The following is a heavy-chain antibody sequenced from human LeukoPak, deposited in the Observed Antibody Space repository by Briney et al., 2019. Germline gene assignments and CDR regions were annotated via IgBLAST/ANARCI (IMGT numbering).Heavy chain of an antibody. Sequence: GEPLKISCKGSGYSFTNYWIAWVRQMPGKGLEWMGIIYPGDSGPRYSPSFQGQVTISADKSISTAFLQWSSLKASDTAMYYCARQDNDAVDIWGQGTMVTVSS. CDR3: ARQDNDAVDI. CDR2: IYPGDSGP. CDR1: GYSFTNYW. V-gene: IGHV5-51*01. J-gene: IGHJ3*02.